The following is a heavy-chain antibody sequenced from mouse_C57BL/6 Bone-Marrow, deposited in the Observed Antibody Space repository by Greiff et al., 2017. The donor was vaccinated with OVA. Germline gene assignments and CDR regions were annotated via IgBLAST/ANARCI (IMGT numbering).Heavy chain of an antibody. CDR3: ARSPYAMDY. CDR1: GSAFSSSW. CDR2: IYPGDGDT. J-gene: IGHJ4*01. Sequence: VQLQQSGPELVKPGASVKISCKASGSAFSSSWMNWVKQRPGKGLEWIGRIYPGDGDTNYNGKFKGKATLTADKSSSTAYMQLSSLTSEDSAVYFCARSPYAMDYWGQGTSVTVSS. V-gene: IGHV1-82*01.